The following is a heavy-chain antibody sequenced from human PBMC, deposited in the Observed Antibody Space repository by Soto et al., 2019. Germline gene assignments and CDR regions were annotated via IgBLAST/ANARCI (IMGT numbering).Heavy chain of an antibody. CDR2: ISSSSSTK. CDR1: GFTFSSYS. Sequence: PGGSLRLSCAASGFTFSSYSMNWVRQAPGKGLEWVAYISSSSSTKYYADSVKGRFTISRDNAKNSLYLQMNSLRAEDTAVYCCAKGVLWVGEPNTPDFDYWGQGTLVTVSS. CDR3: AKGVLWVGEPNTPDFDY. V-gene: IGHV3-48*01. D-gene: IGHD3-10*01. J-gene: IGHJ4*02.